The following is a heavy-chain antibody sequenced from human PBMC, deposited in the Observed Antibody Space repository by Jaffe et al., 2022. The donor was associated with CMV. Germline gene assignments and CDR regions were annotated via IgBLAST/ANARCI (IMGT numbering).Heavy chain of an antibody. CDR1: GDSVSSNSAA. CDR2: TYYRSKWYN. CDR3: ARGGGDYYDSSGYYLYGNWFDP. Sequence: QVQLQQSGPGLVKPSQTLSLTCAISGDSVSSNSAAWNWIRQSPSRGLEWLGRTYYRSKWYNDYAVSVKSRITINPDTSKNQFSLQLNSVTPEDTAVYYCARGGGDYYDSSGYYLYGNWFDPWGQGTLVTVSS. D-gene: IGHD3-22*01. J-gene: IGHJ5*02. V-gene: IGHV6-1*01.